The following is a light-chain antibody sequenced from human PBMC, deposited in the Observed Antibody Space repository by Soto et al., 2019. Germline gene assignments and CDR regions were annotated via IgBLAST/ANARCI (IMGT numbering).Light chain of an antibody. CDR1: SSDVGGYNY. CDR2: DVS. V-gene: IGLV2-14*01. CDR3: SSYTSSSTLVV. J-gene: IGLJ2*01. Sequence: QSALTQPASESGCPGQSITISCTGTSSDVGGYNYVSWYQQHPGKAPKLMIYDVSNRPSGVSNRFSGSKSGNTASLTISGLQAEDEADYYCSSYTSSSTLVVFGGWTKLTVL.